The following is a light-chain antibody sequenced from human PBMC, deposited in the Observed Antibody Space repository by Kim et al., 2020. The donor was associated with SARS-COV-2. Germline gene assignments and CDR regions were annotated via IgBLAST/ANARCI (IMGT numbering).Light chain of an antibody. CDR3: QQRSNWPLT. CDR2: DAS. CDR1: QSVSSY. Sequence: LSPGERATLSCRASQSVSSYLAWYQHKPGQAPRLLIYDASNRATGIPARFSGSGSVTDFTLTISSLEPEDFAVYYCQQRSNWPLTFGGGTKVDIK. J-gene: IGKJ4*01. V-gene: IGKV3-11*01.